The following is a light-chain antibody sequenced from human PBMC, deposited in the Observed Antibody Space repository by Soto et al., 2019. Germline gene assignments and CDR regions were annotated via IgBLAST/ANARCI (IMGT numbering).Light chain of an antibody. CDR2: AAS. Sequence: ENVLTQSPGTLSLFPGERATLSCRASRYVDRSYLAWYQQKPGQAPRLLIYAASSRATGIPDRFSGSASGTDFTLTISRLEPEDFAVYYCQQYGSSRTFGQGTKVDIK. V-gene: IGKV3-20*01. J-gene: IGKJ1*01. CDR3: QQYGSSRT. CDR1: RYVDRSY.